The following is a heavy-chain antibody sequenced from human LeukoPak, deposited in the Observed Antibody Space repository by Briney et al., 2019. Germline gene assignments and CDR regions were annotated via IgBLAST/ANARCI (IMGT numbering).Heavy chain of an antibody. D-gene: IGHD1-26*01. CDR2: TYYRSKLYN. CDR1: GDSVSNNSAA. V-gene: IGHV6-1*01. Sequence: PAQTLSLNCAISGDSVSNNSAAWNWIRQSPSRGLEWLGRTYYRSKLYNDYAVSVKSRITINPDTSKNQFSLQLNSVTPEDTAVYYCARDSIAKGSGSYKYYFDYWGQGTLVTVSS. CDR3: ARDSIAKGSGSYKYYFDY. J-gene: IGHJ4*02.